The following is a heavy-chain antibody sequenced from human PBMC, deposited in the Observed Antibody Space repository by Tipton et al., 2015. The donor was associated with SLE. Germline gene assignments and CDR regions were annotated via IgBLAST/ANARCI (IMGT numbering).Heavy chain of an antibody. Sequence: LRLSCAVYGGSFSGYYWSWIRQPPGKGLEWIGEINHSGGTNYNPSLKSRVTISVDTSKNQFSLKLSSVTAADTAVYYCARGLVGGGGFDYWGQGTLVTVSS. D-gene: IGHD3-16*01. J-gene: IGHJ4*02. CDR1: GGSFSGYY. CDR2: INHSGGT. CDR3: ARGLVGGGGFDY. V-gene: IGHV4-34*01.